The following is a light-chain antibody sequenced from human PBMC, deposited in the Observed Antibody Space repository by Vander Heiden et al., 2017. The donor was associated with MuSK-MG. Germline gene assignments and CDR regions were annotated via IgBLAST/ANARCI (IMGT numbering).Light chain of an antibody. CDR3: QQRSNRPPYT. CDR1: QSVSSY. Sequence: EIVLTQSPATLSLSPGERATLSCRASQSVSSYLAWYQQKPGEDPRQLIYDASNRGTGIPARFSGSGAGTDVTPTISSREQEDFAGYYCQQRSNRPPYTFGQGTKLEIK. V-gene: IGKV3-11*01. J-gene: IGKJ2*01. CDR2: DAS.